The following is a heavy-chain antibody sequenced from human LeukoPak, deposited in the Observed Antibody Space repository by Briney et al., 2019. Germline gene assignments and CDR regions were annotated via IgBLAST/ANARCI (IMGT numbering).Heavy chain of an antibody. D-gene: IGHD4-17*01. CDR2: VYVSGST. CDR1: GGSISSDSHY. J-gene: IGHJ4*02. V-gene: IGHV4-61*02. Sequence: SETLSLTCTVSGGSISSDSHYWSWIRQPAGKALESIGRVYVSGSTNYNPSLKSRVTISIDTSKNYFSLRLSSVTAADTAVYYCARETTARGYFDYWGQGTLVTVSS. CDR3: ARETTARGYFDY.